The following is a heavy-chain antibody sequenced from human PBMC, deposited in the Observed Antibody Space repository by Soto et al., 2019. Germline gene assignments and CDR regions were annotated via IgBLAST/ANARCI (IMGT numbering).Heavy chain of an antibody. CDR3: AKVIRADSTSSNFYYYSAMDV. CDR2: ISNDGRNT. Sequence: QVQMVESGGGVVQPGRSLRLSCAASGFSFSAYGLHWVRQAPGKGLEWLAVISNDGRNTYYADSVEGRFTISRDNSKDTLFLQMNSLRGEDTAIYYCAKVIRADSTSSNFYYYSAMDVW. J-gene: IGHJ6*01. D-gene: IGHD6-6*01. V-gene: IGHV3-30*18. CDR1: GFSFSAYG.